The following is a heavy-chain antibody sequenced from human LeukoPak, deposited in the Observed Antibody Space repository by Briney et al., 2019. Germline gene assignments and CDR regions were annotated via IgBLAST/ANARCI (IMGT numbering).Heavy chain of an antibody. J-gene: IGHJ4*02. V-gene: IGHV3-23*01. CDR1: GFTFSSYA. D-gene: IGHD3-10*01. CDR3: AKGCWPRAGSPSFDY. Sequence: GGSLRLSCAASGFTFSSYAMSWVRQAPGKGLEWVPAISGSGGSTYYADFVKGRFTISRDNSKNTLYLQMNSLRAEDTAVYYCAKGCWPRAGSPSFDYWGQGTLVTVSS. CDR2: ISGSGGST.